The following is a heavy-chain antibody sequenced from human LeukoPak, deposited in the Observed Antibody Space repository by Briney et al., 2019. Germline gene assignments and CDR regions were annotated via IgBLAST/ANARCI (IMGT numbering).Heavy chain of an antibody. Sequence: SQALSLTCAVSGGSISSGGYSWSWIRPPPGKGLEWIGYIYHSGSTYYNPSLKSRVTISVDRSKNQFSLKLSSVTAADTAVYYCARGVDYSNYFDYWGQGTLVTVSS. V-gene: IGHV4-30-2*01. CDR1: GGSISSGGYS. J-gene: IGHJ4*02. CDR2: IYHSGST. D-gene: IGHD4-11*01. CDR3: ARGVDYSNYFDY.